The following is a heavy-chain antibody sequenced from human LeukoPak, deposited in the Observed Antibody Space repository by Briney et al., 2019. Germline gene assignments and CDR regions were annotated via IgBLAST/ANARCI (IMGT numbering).Heavy chain of an antibody. V-gene: IGHV1-18*01. CDR3: ARVGAADPFGCFDY. Sequence: ASVKVSCKASGYTFSSHGISWVRQAPGQGLEWMGWISGYNGDTKYAQKVQGRVTMTIDTSTTTTYMELRSLGSNDTAVYYCARVGAADPFGCFDYWGQGTLVSVPS. J-gene: IGHJ4*02. CDR2: ISGYNGDT. CDR1: GYTFSSHG. D-gene: IGHD1-26*01.